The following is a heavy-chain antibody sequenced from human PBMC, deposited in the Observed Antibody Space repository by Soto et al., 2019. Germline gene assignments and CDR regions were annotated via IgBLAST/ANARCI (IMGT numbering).Heavy chain of an antibody. D-gene: IGHD3-3*01. V-gene: IGHV3-23*01. CDR2: ISGSGGST. Sequence: GGSLRLSCAASGFTFSSYAMSWVRQAPGKGLEWVSAISGSGGSTYYADSVKGRFTISRDNSKNTLYLQMNSLRAEDTAVYYCAKDEGGSVLLYYDFWSGYYRLWGQGTLVTVSS. CDR1: GFTFSSYA. J-gene: IGHJ4*02. CDR3: AKDEGGSVLLYYDFWSGYYRL.